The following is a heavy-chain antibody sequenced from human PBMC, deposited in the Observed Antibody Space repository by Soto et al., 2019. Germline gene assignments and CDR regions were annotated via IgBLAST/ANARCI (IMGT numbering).Heavy chain of an antibody. CDR1: GYSFSTYW. Sequence: PGESLKISCQGSGYSFSTYWIAWVRQMPGRGLEWMGIIYPGDSDTRYSPSFQGQVTISADKSISTAYLQWSSLKASDSAMYYCARGRLTHYRLDLWGKGTTVTVYS. CDR2: IYPGDSDT. V-gene: IGHV5-51*01. J-gene: IGHJ6*04. D-gene: IGHD3-22*01. CDR3: ARGRLTHYRLDL.